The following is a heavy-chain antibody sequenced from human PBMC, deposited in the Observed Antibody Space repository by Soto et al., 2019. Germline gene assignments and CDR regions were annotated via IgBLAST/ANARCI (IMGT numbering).Heavy chain of an antibody. CDR2: ISSSGSTI. CDR1: GFTFSDYY. D-gene: IGHD2-21*01. CDR3: ARDNSRDPNTNWFDP. J-gene: IGHJ5*02. Sequence: GGSLRLSCAASGFTFSDYYMSWIRQAPGKGLEWVSYISSSGSTIYYADSVKGRFTISRDNAKNSLYLQMNSLRAEDTAVYYCARDNSRDPNTNWFDPWGQGTLVTVSS. V-gene: IGHV3-11*01.